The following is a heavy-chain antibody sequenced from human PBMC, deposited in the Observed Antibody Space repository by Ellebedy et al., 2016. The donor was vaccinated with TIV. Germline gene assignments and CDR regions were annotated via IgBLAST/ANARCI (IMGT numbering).Heavy chain of an antibody. V-gene: IGHV1-2*02. CDR2: LNPNSAGT. Sequence: ASVKVSXXASGYIFRDFYIHWVRQAPGQGLEWMGWLNPNSAGTNFAQRFQGRVAMTRDTSISTAYMELANLRSDDTAVYYCARGVTRQQLVHLYGFDVWGQGTLATVSS. CDR1: GYIFRDFY. D-gene: IGHD6-13*01. CDR3: ARGVTRQQLVHLYGFDV. J-gene: IGHJ3*01.